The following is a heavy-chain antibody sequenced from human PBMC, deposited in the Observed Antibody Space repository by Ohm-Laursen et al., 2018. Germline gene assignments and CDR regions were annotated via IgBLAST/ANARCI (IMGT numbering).Heavy chain of an antibody. CDR3: ARDRMDYYGMDV. D-gene: IGHD2-15*01. J-gene: IGHJ6*02. CDR1: GGSFSDYY. CDR2: INESGST. V-gene: IGHV4-34*01. Sequence: SETLSLTCAVYGGSFSDYYWSWIRQPPGKGLEWIGEINESGSTNYSPSLKSRVTISVDTSKNQISLKLSSVTAADTAVYYCARDRMDYYGMDVWGQGTTVTVSS.